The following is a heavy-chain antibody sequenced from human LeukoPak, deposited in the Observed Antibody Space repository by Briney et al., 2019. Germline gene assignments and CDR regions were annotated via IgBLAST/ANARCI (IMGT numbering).Heavy chain of an antibody. V-gene: IGHV3-11*04. Sequence: GGSQRLSCAASGFTFNNYYMSWVRQAPGKGLECVSCIGSSSSIIYYADSVKGRFTISRDKAKNSLYLQMNALRAEDTAVYYCARSVDVDYWGQGILVTVSP. CDR3: ARSVDVDY. J-gene: IGHJ4*02. CDR1: GFTFNNYY. CDR2: IGSSSSII. D-gene: IGHD5-24*01.